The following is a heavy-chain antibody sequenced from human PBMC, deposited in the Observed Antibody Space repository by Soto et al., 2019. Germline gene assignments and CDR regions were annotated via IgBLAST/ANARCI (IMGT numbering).Heavy chain of an antibody. CDR3: ARAGGAY. CDR2: MSYDGSNK. Sequence: QVQLVESGGGVVQPGRSLRLSCAASGFTFSSYAMHWVRRAPGKGLEWMAVMSYDGSNKYYADSVKGRFTISRDNSKNTLYLQRNRLRPEATALFYCARAGGAYWGQGTLVIVSS. V-gene: IGHV3-30-3*01. J-gene: IGHJ4*02. CDR1: GFTFSSYA. D-gene: IGHD3-16*01.